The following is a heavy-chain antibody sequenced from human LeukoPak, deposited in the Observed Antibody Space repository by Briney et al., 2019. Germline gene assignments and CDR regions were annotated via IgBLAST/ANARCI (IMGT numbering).Heavy chain of an antibody. CDR1: GFTFSSYA. D-gene: IGHD5-24*01. CDR2: ISYDGSNK. V-gene: IGHV3-30*04. Sequence: GRSLRLSCAASGFTFSSYAMHWVRQAPGKGLEWVALISYDGSNKYFADSVKGRFTISRDNSKNTLYLQMNSLRADDTAVYYCARPRGNVEMATIPFDYWGQGTVVTVSS. CDR3: ARPRGNVEMATIPFDY. J-gene: IGHJ4*02.